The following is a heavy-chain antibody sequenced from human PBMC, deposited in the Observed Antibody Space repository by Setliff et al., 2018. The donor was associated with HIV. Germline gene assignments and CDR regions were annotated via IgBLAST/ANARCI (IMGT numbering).Heavy chain of an antibody. CDR1: GGTFSSYG. J-gene: IGHJ6*03. CDR2: ITPISGTA. D-gene: IGHD3-16*02. V-gene: IGHV1-69*13. Sequence: SVKVSCKASGGTFSSYGISWVRQAPGQGLEWMGGITPISGTANYAQKFQGRVTIAADEFTSTAYMELSSLRSEDTAAYYCVRGGQYYRSTYYYYYMDVWGKGTTVTVSS. CDR3: VRGGQYYRSTYYYYYMDV.